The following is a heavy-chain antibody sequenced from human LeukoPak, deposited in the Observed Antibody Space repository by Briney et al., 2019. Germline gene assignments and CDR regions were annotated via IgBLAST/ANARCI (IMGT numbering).Heavy chain of an antibody. V-gene: IGHV1-2*02. D-gene: IGHD6-13*01. Sequence: GASVKVSCKASGYTFTGHYMHWVRQAPGQGLEWMGGINPNSGGTNYAQKFQGRVTMTRDTSISTAYMELSRLRSDDTAVYYCARVYAAAAGSFDYWGQGTLVTVSS. CDR1: GYTFTGHY. CDR3: ARVYAAAAGSFDY. J-gene: IGHJ4*02. CDR2: INPNSGGT.